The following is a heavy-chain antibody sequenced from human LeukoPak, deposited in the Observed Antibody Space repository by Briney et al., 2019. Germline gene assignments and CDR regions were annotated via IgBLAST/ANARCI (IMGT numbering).Heavy chain of an antibody. CDR3: ARVPYYYGSGSYYKGYYYYYMDV. J-gene: IGHJ6*03. V-gene: IGHV1-18*01. Sequence: ASVKVSCKASGYTFTSYGISWVRQAPGQGLEWMGWISAYNGNTNYAQKLQGRVTMTTDTSTSTAYMELRSLRSDDTAVYYSARVPYYYGSGSYYKGYYYYYMDVWGKGTTVTVSS. CDR2: ISAYNGNT. CDR1: GYTFTSYG. D-gene: IGHD3-10*01.